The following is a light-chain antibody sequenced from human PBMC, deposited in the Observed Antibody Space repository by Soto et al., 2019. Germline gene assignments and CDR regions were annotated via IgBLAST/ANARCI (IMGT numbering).Light chain of an antibody. J-gene: IGKJ5*01. Sequence: DIQMPQSPSSLSASVGDRVTITCQASQNINNYLNWYQQKPGRAPKLLIYGASTRAAGIPDRFSGSGSGTDFTLTITRLEPEDSAVYFCQQYTGPPTTFGQGTRLEIK. V-gene: IGKV1-33*01. CDR2: GAS. CDR1: QNINNY. CDR3: QQYTGPPTT.